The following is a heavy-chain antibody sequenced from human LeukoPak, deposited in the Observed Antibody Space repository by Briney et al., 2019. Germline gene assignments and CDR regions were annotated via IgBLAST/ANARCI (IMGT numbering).Heavy chain of an antibody. J-gene: IGHJ5*02. CDR1: GGCISSYY. CDR2: IYYSGST. D-gene: IGHD4-23*01. Sequence: SETLSLTCTVSGGCISSYYWSWIRQPPGKGLERIGYIYYSGSTNYNPSLKSRVTISVDTSKNQFSLKLSSVTAADTAVYYCARVLFQAGGQGDNWFDPWGQGTLVTVSS. V-gene: IGHV4-59*01. CDR3: ARVLFQAGGQGDNWFDP.